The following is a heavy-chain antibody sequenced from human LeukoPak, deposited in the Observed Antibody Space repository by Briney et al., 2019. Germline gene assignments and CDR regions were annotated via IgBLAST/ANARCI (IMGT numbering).Heavy chain of an antibody. CDR2: INPGGSST. J-gene: IGHJ4*02. CDR1: GCSISNYY. V-gene: IGHV3-74*01. D-gene: IGHD2-15*01. CDR3: ALFTPVVNNFDF. Sequence: ETLSLTCTVSGCSISNYYWSWIRQPPGKGLEWVSNINPGGSSTAYADFGKGRFTISRDNAKNTLYLQMNSLRAEDTAVYYCALFTPVVNNFDFWGQGTLVTVS.